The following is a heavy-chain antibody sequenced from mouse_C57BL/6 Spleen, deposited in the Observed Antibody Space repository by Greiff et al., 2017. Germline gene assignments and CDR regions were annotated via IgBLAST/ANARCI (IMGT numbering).Heavy chain of an antibody. D-gene: IGHD2-5*01. CDR1: GYTFTDYN. V-gene: IGHV1-22*01. Sequence: EVHLVESGPELVKPGASVKMSCKASGYTFTDYNMHWVKQSHGKSLEWIGYINPNNGGTSYNQKFKGKATLTVNKSSSTAYMELRSLTSEDSAVYYCARRRDYSNYFDYWGQGTTLTVSS. CDR2: INPNNGGT. J-gene: IGHJ2*01. CDR3: ARRRDYSNYFDY.